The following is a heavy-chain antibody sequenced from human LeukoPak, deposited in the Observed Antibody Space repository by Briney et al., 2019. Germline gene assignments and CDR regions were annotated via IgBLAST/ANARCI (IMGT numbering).Heavy chain of an antibody. CDR2: INPYNGNT. CDR3: ARTHDSSSWNFDY. J-gene: IGHJ4*02. CDR1: GYTFNSYG. V-gene: IGHV1-18*01. D-gene: IGHD6-13*01. Sequence: ASVKVSCKTSGYTFNSYGITWVRQAPGQGLAWMGWINPYNGNTNYAQNLQGRVTMTTDTSTSTAYMELSRLRSDDTAVYYCARTHDSSSWNFDYWGQGTLVTVSS.